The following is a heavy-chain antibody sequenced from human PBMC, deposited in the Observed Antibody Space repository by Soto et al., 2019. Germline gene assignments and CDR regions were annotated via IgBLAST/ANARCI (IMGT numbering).Heavy chain of an antibody. CDR3: ARDGFSGGYRPY. D-gene: IGHD3-22*01. CDR2: IILVSGTA. CDR1: GGTFSSSYV. V-gene: IGHV1-69*01. Sequence: QVQLVQSGAEVKKPGSSVKVSCKASGGTFSSSYVITWVRQAPGQGLEWVGGIILVSGTAKYAQKFQGRVTITADASTSTAYMELNSLCSEETAVYYCARDGFSGGYRPYWGQGTLFSVSS. J-gene: IGHJ4*02.